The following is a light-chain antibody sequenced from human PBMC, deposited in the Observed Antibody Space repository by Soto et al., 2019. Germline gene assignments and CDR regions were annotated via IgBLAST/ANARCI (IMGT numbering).Light chain of an antibody. V-gene: IGLV2-23*01. CDR3: CSYAGSSSWV. CDR2: EGS. CDR1: SSDIGSYNL. Sequence: QSVLTQPASVSGSPGQSITISCTGTSSDIGSYNLVSWYQQHPGKAPKFMIYEGSKRPSGVSNRFSGSTSGNTASLTISGLQAEDEADYYCCSYAGSSSWVFGGGTKLTVL. J-gene: IGLJ3*02.